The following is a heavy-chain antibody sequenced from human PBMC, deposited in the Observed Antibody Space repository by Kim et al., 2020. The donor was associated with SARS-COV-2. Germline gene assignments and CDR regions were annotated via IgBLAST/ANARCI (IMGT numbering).Heavy chain of an antibody. D-gene: IGHD3-3*01. CDR2: IYYSGST. CDR3: ARHKDPPRRFPTAMDG. CDR1: GGSISSSSYY. J-gene: IGHJ6*03. V-gene: IGHV4-39*01. Sequence: SETLSLTCTVSGGSISSSSYYWGRIRQPPGKGLEWIGIIYYSGSTYYHPSLKSRVTISVDTSKNQFSLKLSSVTAACTAVYYCARHKDPPRRFPTAMDGRGEGTTVTDSS.